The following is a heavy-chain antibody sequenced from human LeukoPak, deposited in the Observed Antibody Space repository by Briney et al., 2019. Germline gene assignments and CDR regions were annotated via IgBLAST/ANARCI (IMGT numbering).Heavy chain of an antibody. V-gene: IGHV3-9*01. D-gene: IGHD3-22*01. CDR2: ISWNSGSI. CDR3: AKDISYDSSGYLLGGFDY. Sequence: GRSLRLSCAASGFTFDDYAMHWVRQAPGKGLEWVSGISWNSGSIGYADSVKGRFTISRDNAKNSLYLQMSSLRAKDTALYYCAKDISYDSSGYLLGGFDYWGQGTLVTVSS. J-gene: IGHJ4*02. CDR1: GFTFDDYA.